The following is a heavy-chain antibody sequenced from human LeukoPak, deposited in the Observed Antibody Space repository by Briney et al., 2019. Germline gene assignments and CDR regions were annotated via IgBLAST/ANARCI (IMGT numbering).Heavy chain of an antibody. CDR3: ARGSKMLGYNWFDP. D-gene: IGHD1-26*01. CDR2: INHSGST. J-gene: IGHJ5*02. CDR1: GGSFSGYY. V-gene: IGHV4-34*01. Sequence: PSETLSLTCAVYGGSFSGYYWNWVRQPPGKGLEWIGEINHSGSTNYIPSLKSRVTISVDTSKNQFSLKLSSVTAADTAVYYCARGSKMLGYNWFDPWGPGTLVTVSS.